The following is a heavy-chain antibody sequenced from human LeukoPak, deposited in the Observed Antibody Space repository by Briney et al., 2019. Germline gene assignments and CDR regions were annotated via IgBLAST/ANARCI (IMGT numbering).Heavy chain of an antibody. J-gene: IGHJ4*02. CDR3: ARGHYDVLAASYKWTPDY. CDR2: ITSGVDYI. V-gene: IGHV3-21*01. CDR1: GFSFNTFN. D-gene: IGHD3-9*01. Sequence: VGSLRLSCAASGFSFNTFNMNWVPQAPEKGLEWVSSITSGVDYIYYADSVKGRFTTSGDNAKNSLSLQLNSLRVEDTAVYYCARGHYDVLAASYKWTPDYWGQGTLVTVSS.